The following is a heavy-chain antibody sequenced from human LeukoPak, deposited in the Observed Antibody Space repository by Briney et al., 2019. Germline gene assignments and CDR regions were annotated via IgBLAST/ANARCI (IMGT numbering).Heavy chain of an antibody. J-gene: IGHJ5*02. CDR2: INHSGST. V-gene: IGHV4-39*07. CDR1: GGSISSSSYY. CDR3: ARGGHYYWFDP. D-gene: IGHD3-10*01. Sequence: SETLSLTCTVSGGSISSSSYYCAWIRQPPGKGLEWIGEINHSGSTNYNPSLKSRVTISVDASKNQFSLKLSSVTAADTAVYYCARGGHYYWFDPWGQGTLVTVSS.